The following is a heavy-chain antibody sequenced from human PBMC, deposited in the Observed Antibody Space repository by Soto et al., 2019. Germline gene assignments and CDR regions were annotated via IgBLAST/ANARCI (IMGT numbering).Heavy chain of an antibody. CDR1: GFTFSSYA. CDR3: AKDYGDYYWSHYFDY. V-gene: IGHV3-23*01. D-gene: IGHD4-17*01. Sequence: GGSLRLSCAASGFTFSSYAMSWVRQAPGKGLEWVSAISGSGGSTYYADSVKGRFTISRDNSKNTLYLQMNSLRAEDTAVYYCAKDYGDYYWSHYFDYWGQGTLVTVSS. J-gene: IGHJ4*02. CDR2: ISGSGGST.